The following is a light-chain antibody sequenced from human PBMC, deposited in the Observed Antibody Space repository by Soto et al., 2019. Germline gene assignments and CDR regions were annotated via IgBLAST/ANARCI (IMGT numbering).Light chain of an antibody. CDR1: QASVGW. Sequence: DLQMTQSPSSVSASVGDRVTITCRASQASVGWVTWYQQKPGRAPTALIYGSTLLHSGVPRRFRGSASGTEFTLTITSLPAEDFATYYCQQATSFPPDRAFGGGNNV. J-gene: IGKJ4*01. V-gene: IGKV1-12*01. CDR3: QQATSFPPDRA. CDR2: GST.